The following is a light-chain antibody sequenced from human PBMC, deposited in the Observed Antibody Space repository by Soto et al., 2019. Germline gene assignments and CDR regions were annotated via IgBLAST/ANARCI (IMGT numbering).Light chain of an antibody. CDR3: QQRSNWPPRT. CDR2: DAA. Sequence: EIVLTQSPATLSLSPGERATLSCRASQSVSSYLAWYQQKPGQAPRLLIYDAANRATGIPARFSGSGSGTDFTLTISSLEPEEFAVYYCQQRSNWPPRTFGQGTKVEIK. CDR1: QSVSSY. V-gene: IGKV3-11*01. J-gene: IGKJ1*01.